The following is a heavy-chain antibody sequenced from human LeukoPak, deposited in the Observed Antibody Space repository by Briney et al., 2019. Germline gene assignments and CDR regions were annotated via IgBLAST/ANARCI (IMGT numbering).Heavy chain of an antibody. V-gene: IGHV3-48*01. CDR2: ISDSGSPI. CDR1: GFSFSGHS. J-gene: IGHJ4*02. Sequence: GGSLRLSCAASGFSFSGHSMNWVRQAPGRGLEWVAFISDSGSPIYYADSVRGRFTISRDNADNSLYLQMNSLRAEDSAVYFCARNKRAGQYYFDYWGQGALVTVSS. CDR3: ARNKRAGQYYFDY.